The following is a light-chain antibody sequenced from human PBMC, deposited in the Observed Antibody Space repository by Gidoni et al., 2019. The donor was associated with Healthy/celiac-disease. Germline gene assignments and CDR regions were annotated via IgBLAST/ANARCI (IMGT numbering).Light chain of an antibody. CDR1: SSNIGAGYD. CDR2: GNS. Sequence: QSVLTQPPSVSGAPGPRVTISCTGSSSNIGAGYDVHWYQHLPGTAPKLLIYGNSNRPSGVPDRFSGSKSGTSASLAITGLQAEDEADYYCQSYDSSLSGSVFGGGTQLTVL. CDR3: QSYDSSLSGSV. J-gene: IGLJ7*01. V-gene: IGLV1-40*01.